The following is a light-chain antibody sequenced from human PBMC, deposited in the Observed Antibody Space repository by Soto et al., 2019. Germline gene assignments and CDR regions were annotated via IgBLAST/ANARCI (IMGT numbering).Light chain of an antibody. CDR3: CSYAGGYSYV. CDR2: DVT. CDR1: SSDVGSYNY. Sequence: QSVLTQPRSVSGSPGQSVTISCTGASSDVGSYNYVSWYQQHPGKAPKLMIFDVTKRPSGVPDRFSGSRSGDTASLTISGLQAEDEADYYCCSYAGGYSYVFGTGTKLTVL. J-gene: IGLJ1*01. V-gene: IGLV2-11*01.